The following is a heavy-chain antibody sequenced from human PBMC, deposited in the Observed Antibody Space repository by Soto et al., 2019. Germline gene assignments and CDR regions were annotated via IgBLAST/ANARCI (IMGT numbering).Heavy chain of an antibody. V-gene: IGHV4-38-2*02. CDR1: GVSISSCSM. Sequence: PAETLSLTCTVSGVSISSCSMRWWLRQPPGGGPEWSAISCNSRTTFYDPSLKSRFTISGDTAKNQLSLKMTCVSAEDTATYYCARVHVMLVGGSAFDYWGPGTLVTVSS. CDR2: SCNSRTT. CDR3: ARVHVMLVGGSAFDY. J-gene: IGHJ4*02. D-gene: IGHD3-22*01.